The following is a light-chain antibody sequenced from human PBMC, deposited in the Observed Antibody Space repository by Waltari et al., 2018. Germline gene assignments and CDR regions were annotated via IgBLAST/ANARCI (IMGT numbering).Light chain of an antibody. CDR1: QSITNW. V-gene: IGKV1-5*03. CDR3: QQYFNYPWT. J-gene: IGKJ1*01. CDR2: EAS. Sequence: DIQMTQSPSTLSASIGDRVTITCRASQSITNWLAWSQQKPGKAPKLLIYEASDLEDGVPSRFSGSGSETEFTLTISSLQPDDFATYYCQQYFNYPWTFGQGTTV.